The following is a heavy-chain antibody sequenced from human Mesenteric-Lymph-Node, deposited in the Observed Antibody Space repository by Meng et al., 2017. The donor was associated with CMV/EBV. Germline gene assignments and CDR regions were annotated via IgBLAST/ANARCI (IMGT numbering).Heavy chain of an antibody. Sequence: ASVKVSCKASGYTFTGYYMHWVRQAPGQGLEWMGWINPNSGGTNYAQKFQGRVTMTRDTSISTAYMELSRLRSDDTAVYYCARPVDTTSSSGAFDIWGQGTMVTVSS. V-gene: IGHV1-2*02. D-gene: IGHD6-6*01. CDR3: ARPVDTTSSSGAFDI. CDR2: INPNSGGT. J-gene: IGHJ3*02. CDR1: GYTFTGYY.